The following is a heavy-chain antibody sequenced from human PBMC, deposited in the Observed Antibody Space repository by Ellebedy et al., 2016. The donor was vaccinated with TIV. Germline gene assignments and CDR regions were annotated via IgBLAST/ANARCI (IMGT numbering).Heavy chain of an antibody. CDR1: VYTFTNYG. CDR3: ARFVDGDYEDY. V-gene: IGHV1-18*04. D-gene: IGHD4-17*01. CDR2: FSGYNGNT. Sequence: AASVTVSCKASVYTFTNYGISWVRQAPGQGLEWMGWFSGYNGNTYSAQKLQGRVTMTTDTSTSTAYMELRSLRSDDTAVYYCARFVDGDYEDYWGQGALVTVSS. J-gene: IGHJ4*02.